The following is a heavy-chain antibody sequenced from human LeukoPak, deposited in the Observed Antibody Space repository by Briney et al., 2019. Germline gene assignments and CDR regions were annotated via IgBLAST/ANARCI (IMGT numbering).Heavy chain of an antibody. CDR3: ARDVVGYYDSSGYYLSASDI. CDR1: GFTCSTYT. Sequence: PGGSLRLSCAASGFTCSTYTMVWVRQAPGKGLEWVSSISSSSSYIFNADSVKGRFSISRDNAKNSLFLQMNTLRVEDTAVYYCARDVVGYYDSSGYYLSASDIWGQGTMVTVSS. CDR2: ISSSSSYI. J-gene: IGHJ3*02. D-gene: IGHD3-22*01. V-gene: IGHV3-21*01.